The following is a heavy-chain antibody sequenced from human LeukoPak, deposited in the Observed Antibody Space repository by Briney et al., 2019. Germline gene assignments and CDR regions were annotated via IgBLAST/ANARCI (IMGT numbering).Heavy chain of an antibody. CDR1: GFTFSSYA. Sequence: PGGSLRLSCAASGFTFSSYAMHWVRQAPGKGLEWVAVISYDGSNKYYADSVKGRFTISRDNSKNTLYLQMNSLRAEDTAVYYCARDLEMTTNLDYWGQGTLVTVSS. CDR3: ARDLEMTTNLDY. D-gene: IGHD5-24*01. V-gene: IGHV3-30-3*01. J-gene: IGHJ4*02. CDR2: ISYDGSNK.